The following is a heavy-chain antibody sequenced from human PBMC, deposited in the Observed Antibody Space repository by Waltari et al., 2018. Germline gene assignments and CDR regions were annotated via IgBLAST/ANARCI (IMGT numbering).Heavy chain of an antibody. CDR3: ARGDIVIVPAADNWFDP. J-gene: IGHJ5*02. D-gene: IGHD2-15*01. CDR2: INTNTGKP. V-gene: IGHV7-4-1*02. Sequence: QVQLVQSGSEMKKPGASVKVSCKASGYTFINYGVNWVRQAPGQGLGWMGWINTNTGKPTYAQGFTGRFVFSSDTSVNTAYLQISNLKTEDTAVYYCARGDIVIVPAADNWFDPWGQGTLVTVSS. CDR1: GYTFINYG.